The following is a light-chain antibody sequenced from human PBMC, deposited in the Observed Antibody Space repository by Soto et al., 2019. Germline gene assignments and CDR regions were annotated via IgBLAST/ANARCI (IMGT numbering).Light chain of an antibody. J-gene: IGLJ3*02. CDR3: AAWDDSLSAWV. Sequence: QSVLIQPPSPSATPGQRVTISCSGTSSNIGSNYVFWYQQLPGAAPKLLIYRNNQRPSGVPDRFSGSKAGTSASLAISGLRSEDEADYYCAAWDDSLSAWVFGGGTKLTVL. CDR2: RNN. CDR1: SSNIGSNY. V-gene: IGLV1-47*01.